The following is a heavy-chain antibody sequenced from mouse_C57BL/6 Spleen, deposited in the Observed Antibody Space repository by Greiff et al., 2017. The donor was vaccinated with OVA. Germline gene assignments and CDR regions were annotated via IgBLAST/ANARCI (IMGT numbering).Heavy chain of an antibody. V-gene: IGHV1-64*01. J-gene: IGHJ4*01. CDR3: ARDQLGAMDY. CDR2: IHPNSGST. CDR1: GYTFTSYW. D-gene: IGHD3-1*01. Sequence: QVQLQQPGAELVKPGASVKLSCKASGYTFTSYWMHWVKQRPGQGLEWIGRIHPNSGSTNYNEKFKSKATLTVDKSSSTAYMQLSSLTSEDSAVYYCARDQLGAMDYWGQGTSVTVSS.